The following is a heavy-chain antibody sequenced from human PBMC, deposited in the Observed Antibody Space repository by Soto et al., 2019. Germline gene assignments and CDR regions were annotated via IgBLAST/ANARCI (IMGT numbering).Heavy chain of an antibody. Sequence: SVKVSCKASGGTFSSYAISWVRQAPRQGLEWMGGIIPIFGTANYAQKFQGRVTITADKSTSTAYMELSSLRSEDTAVYYCARVRSGGSGWYWHFDYWGQGTLVTVSS. D-gene: IGHD6-19*01. CDR1: GGTFSSYA. V-gene: IGHV1-69*06. CDR3: ARVRSGGSGWYWHFDY. CDR2: IIPIFGTA. J-gene: IGHJ4*02.